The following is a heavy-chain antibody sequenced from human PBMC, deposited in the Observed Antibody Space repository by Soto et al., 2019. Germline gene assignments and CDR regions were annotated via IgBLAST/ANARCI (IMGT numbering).Heavy chain of an antibody. CDR1: EFTFSSYA. J-gene: IGHJ6*02. V-gene: IGHV3-23*01. Sequence: GGSLRLSCAASEFTFSSYAMNWVRQAPGKGLEWVSAISGSGGSTYYADSVKGRFTISRDNSKNTLYLQMNSLRAEDTAVYYCAREGYYGSGSLPYYYGMDVWGQGTTVTVSS. D-gene: IGHD3-10*01. CDR3: AREGYYGSGSLPYYYGMDV. CDR2: ISGSGGST.